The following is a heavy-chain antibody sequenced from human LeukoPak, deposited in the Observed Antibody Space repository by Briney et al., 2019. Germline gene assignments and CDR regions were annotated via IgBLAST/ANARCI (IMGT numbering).Heavy chain of an antibody. CDR2: VTGSGGST. Sequence: GGSLRLSCATSGFTFSNYAMSWVRQAPGKGLEWVSAVTGSGGSTFYADSVKGRFTISRDNSKNTLYLQMNSLRVEDTALYYCAKRRGPTYGDFDYWGQGTLVTVSS. V-gene: IGHV3-23*01. CDR1: GFTFSNYA. J-gene: IGHJ4*02. CDR3: AKRRGPTYGDFDY. D-gene: IGHD4-17*01.